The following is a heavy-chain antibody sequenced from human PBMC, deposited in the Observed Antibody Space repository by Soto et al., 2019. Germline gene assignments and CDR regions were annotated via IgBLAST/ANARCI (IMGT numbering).Heavy chain of an antibody. CDR1: GFTFDNYW. V-gene: IGHV3-74*01. D-gene: IGHD1-26*01. J-gene: IGHJ4*02. CDR2: ISGDGSAT. CDR3: TRGGTTTTYWGLFGY. Sequence: EVQLVQSGGGLVQPGGSLRLSCAASGFTFDNYWLHWVRQTPGKGLEWVSRISGDGSATTYADFVRGRFTISRDNAKNTLYLQMDSLGADDTAVYYCTRGGTTTTYWGLFGYWGQGALVTVSS.